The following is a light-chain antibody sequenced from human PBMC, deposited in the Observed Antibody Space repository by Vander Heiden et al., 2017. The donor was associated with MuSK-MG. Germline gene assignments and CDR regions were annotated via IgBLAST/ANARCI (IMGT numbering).Light chain of an antibody. Sequence: DIQMTQSPSTLSASVGDRVTITCRASQSISSWLAWYQQKPGKAPKLLIYDASSLESGVPSRFSGSGSGTEFTLTISSLQPDDFANYYCQQDNSYPITFGGGTKVEIK. J-gene: IGKJ4*01. CDR1: QSISSW. V-gene: IGKV1-5*01. CDR3: QQDNSYPIT. CDR2: DAS.